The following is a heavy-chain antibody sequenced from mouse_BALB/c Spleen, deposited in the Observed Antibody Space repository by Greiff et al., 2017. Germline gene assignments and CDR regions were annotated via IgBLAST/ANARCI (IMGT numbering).Heavy chain of an antibody. Sequence: DVKLQESGPGLVKPSQSLSLTCSVTGYSITSGYYWNWIRQFPGNKLEWMGYISYDGSNNYNPSLKNRISITRDTSKNQFFLKLNSVTTEDTATYYCARALYDAAWFAYWGQGTLVTVSA. CDR3: ARALYDAAWFAY. V-gene: IGHV3-6*02. CDR1: GYSITSGYY. J-gene: IGHJ3*01. CDR2: ISYDGSN. D-gene: IGHD2-14*01.